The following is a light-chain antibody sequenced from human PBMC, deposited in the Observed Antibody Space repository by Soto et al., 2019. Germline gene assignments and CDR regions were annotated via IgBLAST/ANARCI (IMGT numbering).Light chain of an antibody. J-gene: IGKJ2*01. V-gene: IGKV3-15*01. CDR2: GAS. CDR1: QSVSSN. CDR3: QQYNNWPPYT. Sequence: EILMTQSPATLSVSPGERATLSCRASQSVSSNLAWYQQKPGQAPRLLIYGASTRATGIPARFSGSGSGTEFTLTISSLQSEDFAVYYCQQYNNWPPYTFGQGTKWEI.